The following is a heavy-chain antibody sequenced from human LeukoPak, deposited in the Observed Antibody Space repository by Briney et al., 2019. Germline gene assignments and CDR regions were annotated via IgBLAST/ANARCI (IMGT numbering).Heavy chain of an antibody. D-gene: IGHD1-26*01. CDR3: ARGVNIVGATDYYYYGMDV. CDR2: ISAYNGNT. CDR1: GYTFTSYG. V-gene: IGHV1-18*01. Sequence: ASVKVSCKASGYTFTSYGISWVRQAPGQGLEWMGWISAYNGNTNYAQKLQGRVTMTTDTSTSTDYMELRSLRSDDTAVYYCARGVNIVGATDYYYYGMDVWGQGTTVTVSS. J-gene: IGHJ6*02.